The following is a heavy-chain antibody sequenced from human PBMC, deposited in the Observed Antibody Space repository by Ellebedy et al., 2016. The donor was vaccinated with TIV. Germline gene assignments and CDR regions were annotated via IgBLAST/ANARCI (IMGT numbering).Heavy chain of an antibody. CDR3: ARERGRRVDY. CDR1: GDTISSGYF. CDR2: NYYNWHT. Sequence: MPSETLSLTCTVPGDTISSGYFWSCVRQFQGKDLEWIGYNYYNWHTNYNPSLKSRVTISVATSKNQFSLNLSSVTVAATAVCYCARERGRRVDYWGQGILVTVSS. D-gene: IGHD3-10*01. J-gene: IGHJ4*02. V-gene: IGHV4-31*03.